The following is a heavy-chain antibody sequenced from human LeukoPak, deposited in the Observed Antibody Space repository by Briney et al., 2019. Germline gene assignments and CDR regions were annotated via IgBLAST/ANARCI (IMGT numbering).Heavy chain of an antibody. J-gene: IGHJ4*02. D-gene: IGHD3-3*01. CDR1: GFTFSSYP. Sequence: GGSLRLSCAASGFTFSSYPMSWVRQAPGKGLEWVSAISAGGGSTYYADSVKGRFTISRDNSKNTLYLQMNSLRAEDTAVYYCAKEISSQRITIFGVVDYWGRGTLVTVSS. CDR2: ISAGGGST. CDR3: AKEISSQRITIFGVVDY. V-gene: IGHV3-23*01.